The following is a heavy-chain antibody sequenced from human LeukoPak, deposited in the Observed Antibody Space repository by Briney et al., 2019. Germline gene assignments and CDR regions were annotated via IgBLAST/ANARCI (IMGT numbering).Heavy chain of an antibody. CDR3: ARRGYSFGSDY. D-gene: IGHD5-18*01. CDR1: GFTFSSYA. CDR2: ISYDGSNK. Sequence: GGSLRLSCAASGFTFSSYAMHWDRQAPGKGLEWVAVISYDGSNKYYADSVKGRFTISRDNSKNTLYLQMNSLRAEDTAVYYCARRGYSFGSDYWGPGTLVTVSP. V-gene: IGHV3-30-3*01. J-gene: IGHJ4*02.